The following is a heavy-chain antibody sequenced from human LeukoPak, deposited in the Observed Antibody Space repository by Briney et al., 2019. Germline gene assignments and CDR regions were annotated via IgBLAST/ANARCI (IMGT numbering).Heavy chain of an antibody. CDR3: ASGGGSTSPNDY. CDR2: INAGNGNT. J-gene: IGHJ4*02. D-gene: IGHD3-10*01. V-gene: IGHV1-3*01. CDR1: GYTFTSYA. Sequence: ASVKVSCKASGYTFTSYAMHWVRQAPGQRLEWMGWINAGNGNTKYSQKLQGRVTITRDTSASTAYMELSSLRSEDTAVYYCASGGGSTSPNDYWGQGTLVTVSS.